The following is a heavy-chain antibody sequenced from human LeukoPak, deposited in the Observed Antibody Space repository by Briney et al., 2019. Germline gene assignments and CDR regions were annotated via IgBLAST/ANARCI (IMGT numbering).Heavy chain of an antibody. Sequence: ASVKVSCKASGYTFTSYGISWVRQAPGQGLEWMGWISAYNGNTNYAQKLQGRVTMTTDTSTSTAYMELRSLRSADTAVYYCARVRLPSTRIVDFDYWGQGTLVTVSS. CDR2: ISAYNGNT. J-gene: IGHJ4*02. D-gene: IGHD3-22*01. CDR3: ARVRLPSTRIVDFDY. CDR1: GYTFTSYG. V-gene: IGHV1-18*01.